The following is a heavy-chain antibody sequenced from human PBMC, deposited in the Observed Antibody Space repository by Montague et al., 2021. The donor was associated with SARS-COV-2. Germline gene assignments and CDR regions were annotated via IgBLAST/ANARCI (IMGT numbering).Heavy chain of an antibody. CDR3: ARDHERVGWPLDS. D-gene: IGHD2-2*01. CDR2: ISGSGGGT. Sequence: SLRLSCAASGFIFNDYAINWVRQTPGKALEWVSAISGSGGGTYYAESVKGRFTTSRDTSKNTVYLQMNSLRLEDTALYFCARDHERVGWPLDSWGRGTTVTVSS. CDR1: GFIFNDYA. J-gene: IGHJ6*02. V-gene: IGHV3-23*01.